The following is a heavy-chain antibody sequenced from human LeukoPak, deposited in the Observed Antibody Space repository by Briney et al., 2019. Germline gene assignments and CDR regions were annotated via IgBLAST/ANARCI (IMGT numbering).Heavy chain of an antibody. CDR3: ARGPYYYGPGSYYRWFDP. Sequence: SETLSLTCAVYGGSFSGYYWSWIRQPPGKGLEWIGEINHSGSTNYNPSLKSRVTISVDTSKNQFSLKLSSVTAADMAVYYCARGPYYYGPGSYYRWFDPWGQGTLVTVSS. V-gene: IGHV4-34*01. CDR2: INHSGST. D-gene: IGHD3-10*01. J-gene: IGHJ5*02. CDR1: GGSFSGYY.